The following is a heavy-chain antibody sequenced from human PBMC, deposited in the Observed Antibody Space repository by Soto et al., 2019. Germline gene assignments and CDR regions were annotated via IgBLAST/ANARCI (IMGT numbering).Heavy chain of an antibody. D-gene: IGHD3-9*01. CDR2: IIPIFGTA. Sequence: ASVKVSCKASGGTFSSYAISWVRQAPGQGLEWMGGIIPIFGTANYAQKFQGRVTITADESTGTAYMELSSLRSEDTAVYYCATPGRYDILTGYYRKPFDYWGQGTLVTVS. CDR1: GGTFSSYA. CDR3: ATPGRYDILTGYYRKPFDY. J-gene: IGHJ4*02. V-gene: IGHV1-69*13.